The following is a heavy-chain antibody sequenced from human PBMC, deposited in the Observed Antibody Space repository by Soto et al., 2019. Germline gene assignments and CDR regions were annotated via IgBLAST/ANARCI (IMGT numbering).Heavy chain of an antibody. Sequence: HPGGSLRLSCGASGFTFSSYAMSWVHQAPGKGLDWVSVISGSGGITYSADSVKGRFTISRDNSKNILYLQMNSLRAEDTAVYYCAKGITDTGGYYYYSMDVWGQGTAVTVSS. CDR2: ISGSGGIT. V-gene: IGHV3-23*01. CDR3: AKGITDTGGYYYYSMDV. CDR1: GFTFSSYA. J-gene: IGHJ6*02. D-gene: IGHD3-16*01.